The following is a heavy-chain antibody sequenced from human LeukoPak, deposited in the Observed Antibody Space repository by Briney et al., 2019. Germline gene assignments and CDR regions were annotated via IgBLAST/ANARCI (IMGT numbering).Heavy chain of an antibody. V-gene: IGHV4-34*01. CDR2: NNQSGSS. CDR1: GRPFSGYY. CDR3: ARGLFGEHSRYYYYYMDV. D-gene: IGHD3-10*02. J-gene: IGHJ6*03. Sequence: SETLSLPCAVYGRPFSGYYWRWIRQPPAKGLEWVGENNQSGSSNYNPSLKSRVTISVDTSKNQFSLKLSSVTAADTAVYYCARGLFGEHSRYYYYYMDVWGKGTTVTVSS.